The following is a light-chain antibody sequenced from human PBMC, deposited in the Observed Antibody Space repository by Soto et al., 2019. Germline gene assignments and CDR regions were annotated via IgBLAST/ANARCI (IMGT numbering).Light chain of an antibody. V-gene: IGLV2-14*03. CDR1: TSDVGGYNY. CDR3: SSYTSSHTRL. J-gene: IGLJ3*02. CDR2: DVS. Sequence: QSALTQPASVSGSPGQSITISCTGTTSDVGGYNYVSWYQHHPGKAPKVMIYDVSYRPSGVSSRFSGSKSGNTASLTISGLQAEDDADYYCSSYTSSHTRLFGGGTKVTVL.